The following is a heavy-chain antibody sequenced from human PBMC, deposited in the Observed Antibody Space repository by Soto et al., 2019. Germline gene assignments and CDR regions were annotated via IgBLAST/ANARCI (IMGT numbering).Heavy chain of an antibody. D-gene: IGHD5-18*01. CDR2: ISSSSSTI. V-gene: IGHV3-48*02. CDR1: GFTFRSYS. J-gene: IGHJ5*02. CDR3: ARSANRIPLRFGKRIESWFDP. Sequence: GSLSLSCAASGFTFRSYSMDWVRQAPGKGLEWVSYISSSSSTIYYADSVKGRFPISRDNAKNSLYLHMNSLSDEDTAVYYCARSANRIPLRFGKRIESWFDPWGQGTLVTVSS.